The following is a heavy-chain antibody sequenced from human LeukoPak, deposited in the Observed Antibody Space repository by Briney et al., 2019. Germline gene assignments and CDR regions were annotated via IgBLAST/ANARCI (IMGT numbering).Heavy chain of an antibody. CDR1: GGSINSDGY. V-gene: IGHV4-31*03. D-gene: IGHD3-10*01. CDR2: IYYSGST. J-gene: IGHJ4*02. CDR3: ARDSGISGRTDY. Sequence: SETLSLTCTVSGGSINSDGYWSWIRQHPGKGLEWIGYIYYSGSTYFNPSLKGRVTMSVDTSKNQFSLKLSSVTAADTAVYYCARDSGISGRTDYWGQGTLVTVSS.